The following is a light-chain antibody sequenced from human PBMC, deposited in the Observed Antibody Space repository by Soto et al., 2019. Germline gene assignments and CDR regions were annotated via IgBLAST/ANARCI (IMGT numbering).Light chain of an antibody. V-gene: IGKV1-5*03. CDR3: QQYNSYSRT. J-gene: IGKJ1*01. CDR2: KAS. CDR1: QSISSW. Sequence: DIQMTQSPSTLSASVGDRVTVNCRASQSISSWLAWYQQKAGKAPKLLIYKASALESGVPSRFSGSGSGTEFTLTISSLQPDDFATYYCQQYNSYSRTFGQGTKVDIK.